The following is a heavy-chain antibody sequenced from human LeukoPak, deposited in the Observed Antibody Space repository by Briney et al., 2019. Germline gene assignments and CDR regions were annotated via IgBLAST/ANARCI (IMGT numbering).Heavy chain of an antibody. D-gene: IGHD3-16*01. J-gene: IGHJ5*02. CDR3: AREGRLRSNWFDP. CDR1: GGTFSSYA. CDR2: IIPIFGTA. Sequence: SVKVSCKASGGTFSSYAISWVRQAPGQGLEWMGRIIPIFGTANYAQKFQGRVTITTDESTSTASMELSSLRSEHTAVYYCAREGRLRSNWFDPWGQGTLVTVSS. V-gene: IGHV1-69*05.